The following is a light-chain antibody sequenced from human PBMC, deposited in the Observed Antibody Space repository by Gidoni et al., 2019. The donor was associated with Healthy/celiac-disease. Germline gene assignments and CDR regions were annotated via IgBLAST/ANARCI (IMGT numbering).Light chain of an antibody. CDR2: VAS. CDR1: QSVSSN. V-gene: IGKV3-15*01. J-gene: IGKJ2*02. Sequence: EIVMTQSPATLSVSPGERATLSCRASQSVSSNLAWYQQKPGQAPRLLIYVASTRATGIPARFSGSGSGTEFTLTISSLQSEDFAVYYCQQYNNWPPWTFGQXTKLEIK. CDR3: QQYNNWPPWT.